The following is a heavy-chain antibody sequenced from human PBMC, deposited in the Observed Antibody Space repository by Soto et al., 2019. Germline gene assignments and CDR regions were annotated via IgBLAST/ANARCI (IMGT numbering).Heavy chain of an antibody. Sequence: QVQLQESGPGLVKPSQTLSLTCTVSGGSISSGGYYWSWIRQHPGKGLEWIGYIYYSGSTYYNPTLKSRVTIAVDTSKNQSSLKLSSVTAADTAVYYCARRGTHKAGYGMDVWGQGTTVTVSS. CDR1: GGSISSGGYY. CDR3: ARRGTHKAGYGMDV. J-gene: IGHJ6*02. V-gene: IGHV4-31*03. CDR2: IYYSGST.